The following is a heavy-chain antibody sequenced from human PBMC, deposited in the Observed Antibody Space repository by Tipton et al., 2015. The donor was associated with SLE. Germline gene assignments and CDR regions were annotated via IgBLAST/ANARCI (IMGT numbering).Heavy chain of an antibody. CDR3: ARGGDIYFYDGSGYRSDFDV. D-gene: IGHD3-22*01. Sequence: TLSLTCAVYGGSFSGYYWTWIRQPPGKGLEWIGEINHSGSTTCNPSLKSRVTISMDTSKKQFSLKLSSVTAADTAVYYCARGGDIYFYDGSGYRSDFDVWGQGTMVTVSS. J-gene: IGHJ3*01. V-gene: IGHV4-34*01. CDR1: GGSFSGYY. CDR2: INHSGST.